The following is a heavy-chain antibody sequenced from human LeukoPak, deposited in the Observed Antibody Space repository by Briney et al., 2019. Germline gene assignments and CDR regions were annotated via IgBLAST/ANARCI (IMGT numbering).Heavy chain of an antibody. Sequence: ASVKVSCKAPGYTFTSYDMHWVRQAPGQGLEWMGIINPRGGSTSYAQKFQGRVTMTRDTSTSTVYMELSSLRSEDTAVYYCAREPYDSSGYHFFDLWGRGTLVTVSP. J-gene: IGHJ2*01. CDR1: GYTFTSYD. D-gene: IGHD3-22*01. V-gene: IGHV1-46*01. CDR2: INPRGGST. CDR3: AREPYDSSGYHFFDL.